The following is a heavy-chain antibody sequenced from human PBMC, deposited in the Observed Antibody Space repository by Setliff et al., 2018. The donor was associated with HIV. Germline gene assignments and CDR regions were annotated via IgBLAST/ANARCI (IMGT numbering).Heavy chain of an antibody. Sequence: ASVKVSCKASGYSFTYYAVHWVRQAPGQRLEWMGWINAGNGVTRYAEKFQGRVTFTRDTSASTAYMELSSLRSADSAVYYCARAPTLFGVEYYYYFGMDVWGQGTTVTVSS. V-gene: IGHV1-3*01. D-gene: IGHD3-3*01. J-gene: IGHJ6*02. CDR2: INAGNGVT. CDR1: GYSFTYYA. CDR3: ARAPTLFGVEYYYYFGMDV.